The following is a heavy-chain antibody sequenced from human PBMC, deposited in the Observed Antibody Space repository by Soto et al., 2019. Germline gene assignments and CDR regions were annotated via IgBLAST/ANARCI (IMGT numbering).Heavy chain of an antibody. D-gene: IGHD6-13*01. CDR3: ARDDFEQLVGIDY. CDR1: GFTFSSYA. J-gene: IGHJ4*02. CDR2: ISYDGSNK. Sequence: GSLRLSCAASGFTFSSYAMHWVRQAPGKGLEWVAVISYDGSNKYYADSVKGRFTISRDNSKNTLYLQMNSLRAEDTAVYYCARDDFEQLVGIDYWGQGTLVTVSS. V-gene: IGHV3-30-3*01.